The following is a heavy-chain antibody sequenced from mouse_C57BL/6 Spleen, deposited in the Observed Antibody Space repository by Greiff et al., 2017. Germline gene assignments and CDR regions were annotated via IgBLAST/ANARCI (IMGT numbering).Heavy chain of an antibody. V-gene: IGHV5-17*01. J-gene: IGHJ2*01. Sequence: EVQLVESGGGLVKPGGSLKLSCAASGFTFSDYGMHWVRQAPEKGLEWVAYISSGSSTIYYADTVKGRFTISRDNAKNTLFLQMTSLRSEDTAMYYCARQKGMVMDYWGQGTTLTVSS. CDR3: ARQKGMVMDY. CDR2: ISSGSSTI. CDR1: GFTFSDYG. D-gene: IGHD2-2*01.